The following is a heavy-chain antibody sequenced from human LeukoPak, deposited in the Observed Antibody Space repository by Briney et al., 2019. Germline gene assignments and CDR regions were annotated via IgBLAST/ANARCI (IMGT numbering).Heavy chain of an antibody. CDR1: GGSISSYD. CDR2: IYYSGST. J-gene: IGHJ4*02. CDR3: VRGGIVGTSTRIPLVDS. D-gene: IGHD1-26*01. V-gene: IGHV4-59*01. Sequence: PSETLSLTCTVSGGSISSYDWSWVRQPPGKGLEWIGYIYYSGSTNYNPSLKSRVTISVDTSKNQFSLKLSSVTAADTAVYYCVRGGIVGTSTRIPLVDSWGQGTLVTVSS.